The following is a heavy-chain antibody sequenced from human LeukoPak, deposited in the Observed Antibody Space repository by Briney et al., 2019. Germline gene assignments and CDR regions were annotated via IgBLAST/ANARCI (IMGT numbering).Heavy chain of an antibody. CDR2: ISGSGGST. CDR3: AKQGPARIPIVVVTAMAH. V-gene: IGHV3-23*01. CDR1: GFTFSNYG. J-gene: IGHJ4*02. Sequence: GGSLRLSCAASGFTFSNYGMHWVRQAPGKGLEWVSAISGSGGSTYYADSVKGRFTISRDNSKNTLYLQMNSLRAEDTAVYYCAKQGPARIPIVVVTAMAHWGQGTLVTVSS. D-gene: IGHD2-21*02.